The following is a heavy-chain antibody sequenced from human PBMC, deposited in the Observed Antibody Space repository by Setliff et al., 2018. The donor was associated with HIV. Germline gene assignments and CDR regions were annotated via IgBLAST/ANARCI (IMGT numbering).Heavy chain of an antibody. Sequence: SETLSLTCTVSGGSISSAYYYWSWIRQPPGKGLEWIGYISYSGSTYYNPSLKSRVTISVDTSKNQFSLKLSSVTAADTAVYYCARAPPYMYAFDIWGQGTMVTVSS. J-gene: IGHJ3*02. D-gene: IGHD2-2*02. CDR1: GGSISSAYYY. V-gene: IGHV4-30-4*08. CDR3: ARAPPYMYAFDI. CDR2: ISYSGST.